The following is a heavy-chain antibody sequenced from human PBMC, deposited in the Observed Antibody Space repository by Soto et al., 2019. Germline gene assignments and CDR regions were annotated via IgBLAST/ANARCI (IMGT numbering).Heavy chain of an antibody. D-gene: IGHD6-19*01. CDR1: GGSFSGFY. J-gene: IGHJ4*02. CDR3: ARGTSGSRLAY. Sequence: SETLSLTCAVYGGSFSGFYWSWIRQPPGKGLEWIGEINHNGNTYYNPSLKSRVTISVDTSKNQFSLKLSSVTAADTAVYYCARGTSGSRLAYWGQGQLVT. CDR2: INHNGNT. V-gene: IGHV4-34*01.